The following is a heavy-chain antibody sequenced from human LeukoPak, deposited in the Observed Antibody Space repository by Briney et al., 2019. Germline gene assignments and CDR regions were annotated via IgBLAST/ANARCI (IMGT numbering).Heavy chain of an antibody. CDR3: ARENFFCGDVSGGVRCHSGGAYGMDV. CDR2: IGPYNGAT. CDR1: GYTFTTYG. D-gene: IGHD2-15*01. V-gene: IGHV1-18*01. J-gene: IGHJ6*02. Sequence: ASVKVSCTASGYTFTTYGITWVRQAPGQGLEWVGWIGPYNGATSYARHLQGRVTLTADTSTSTAYMDVTSLESGDTAVYYCARENFFCGDVSGGVRCHSGGAYGMDVWGQGTTVTVSS.